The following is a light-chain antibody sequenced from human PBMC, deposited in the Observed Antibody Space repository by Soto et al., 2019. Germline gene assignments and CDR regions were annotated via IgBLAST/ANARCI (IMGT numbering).Light chain of an antibody. CDR3: QQRSSGVT. Sequence: EIVLTQSPATLSLSPGERATLSCRASQSVSTYLAWYQQKPGQAPRLLIYDSSNRATGIPGRFSGSGSGTEFTLTISCLEPEDFAVYYCQQRSSGVTFGGGTKVEI. CDR1: QSVSTY. J-gene: IGKJ4*01. CDR2: DSS. V-gene: IGKV3-11*01.